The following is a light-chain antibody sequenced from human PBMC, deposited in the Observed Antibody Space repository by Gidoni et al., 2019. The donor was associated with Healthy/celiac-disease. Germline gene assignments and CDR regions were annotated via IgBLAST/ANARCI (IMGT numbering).Light chain of an antibody. Sequence: DIVMTQSPDSLAVSLGERATINCKSSQSVLYSSKNKNYLAWYQQKPGQPPKLLIYWASTRESGVPDRFSGSGSGTDFTLTISSLQAEDVAVYYCQQYYSTSFTFGPGTKVDIK. J-gene: IGKJ3*01. CDR2: WAS. CDR1: QSVLYSSKNKNY. CDR3: QQYYSTSFT. V-gene: IGKV4-1*01.